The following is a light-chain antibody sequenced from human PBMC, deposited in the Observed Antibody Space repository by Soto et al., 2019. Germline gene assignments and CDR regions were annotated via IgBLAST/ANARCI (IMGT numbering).Light chain of an antibody. J-gene: IGLJ1*01. V-gene: IGLV2-14*01. CDR1: SRDVGGYNY. CDR3: SSYTSSSTLV. Sequence: QSFLTQPASVSGSPGQSITISCTGTSRDVGGYNYVSWYQQHPGTAPKLMIYEVTDRPSGVSPRFSGSKSGNTASLTISGLRADDAADYYCSSYTSSSTLVFGTGTKVTVL. CDR2: EVT.